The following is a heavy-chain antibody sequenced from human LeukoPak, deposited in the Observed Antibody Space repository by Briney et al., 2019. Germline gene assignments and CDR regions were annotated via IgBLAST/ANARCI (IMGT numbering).Heavy chain of an antibody. CDR2: ISGSGRNT. J-gene: IGHJ6*02. D-gene: IGHD3-10*01. CDR3: ARVSGNIQIWPQPFGDGMDV. Sequence: PGGSLRLSCAASGFTFSDYYMSWIRRAPGKGLECVSAISGSGRNTYYADSVKGRFTISREDSKNTLYLQMNSLRAEDTAIYYCARVSGNIQIWPQPFGDGMDVWGQGTTVTVSS. CDR1: GFTFSDYY. V-gene: IGHV3-23*01.